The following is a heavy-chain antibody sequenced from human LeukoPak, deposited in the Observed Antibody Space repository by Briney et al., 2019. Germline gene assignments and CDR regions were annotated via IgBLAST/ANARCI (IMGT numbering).Heavy chain of an antibody. V-gene: IGHV3-23*01. CDR3: AKDRARGYR. Sequence: ETLSLTCTVSGGSISSAGYSWSWVRQAPGKGLEWVSAISDSGGSTYYADSVKGRFTISRDNSKNTLYLQMNSLRAKDTAVYYCAKDRARGYRWGQGTLVTVSS. CDR1: GGSISSAGYS. J-gene: IGHJ4*02. CDR2: ISDSGGST. D-gene: IGHD5-12*01.